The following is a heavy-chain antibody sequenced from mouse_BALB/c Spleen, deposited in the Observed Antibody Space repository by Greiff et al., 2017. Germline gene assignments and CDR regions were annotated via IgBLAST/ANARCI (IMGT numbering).Heavy chain of an antibody. CDR1: GYSFTSYW. D-gene: IGHD1-1*01. J-gene: IGHJ4*01. CDR2: IHPSDSDT. Sequence: QVQLQQPGAELVRPGASVKLSCKASGYSFTSYWMNWVKQRPGQGLEWIGMIHPSDSDTRLNQKFKDKATLTVDKSSSTAYMQLSSPTSEDSAVYYCARGFYYYGSSYGGAMDYWGQGTSVTVSS. CDR3: ARGFYYYGSSYGGAMDY. V-gene: IGHV1-74*01.